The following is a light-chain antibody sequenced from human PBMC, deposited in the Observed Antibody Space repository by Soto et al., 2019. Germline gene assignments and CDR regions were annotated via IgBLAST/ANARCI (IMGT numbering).Light chain of an antibody. J-gene: IGLJ1*01. CDR1: SSDVGGYNF. CDR3: CSYAGSYTYV. V-gene: IGLV2-11*01. Sequence: QSVLTQPRSVSGSPGQSVTISCTGTSSDVGGYNFVSWYQHHPGKAPKLMIYNVIQRPSGVPDRFSASKSGNTASLIISGLLAEDEADYYCCSYAGSYTYVFGTGTKLTVL. CDR2: NVI.